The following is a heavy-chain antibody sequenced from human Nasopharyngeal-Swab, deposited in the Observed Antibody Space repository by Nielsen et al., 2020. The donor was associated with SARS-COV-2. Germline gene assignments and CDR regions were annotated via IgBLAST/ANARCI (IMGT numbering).Heavy chain of an antibody. V-gene: IGHV3-7*03. CDR1: GFSFVNYW. CDR3: ARHYDFWSGYYNSHFYGMDV. J-gene: IGHJ6*02. D-gene: IGHD3-3*01. CDR2: IKQDGSEE. Sequence: GESLKISCAGSGFSFVNYWMSWVRQAPGKGLEWMANIKQDGSEEYYVDSVKGRFTISRDNAKRSVYLQMHSLRAEDTAVYYCARHYDFWSGYYNSHFYGMDVWGQGTTVTVSS.